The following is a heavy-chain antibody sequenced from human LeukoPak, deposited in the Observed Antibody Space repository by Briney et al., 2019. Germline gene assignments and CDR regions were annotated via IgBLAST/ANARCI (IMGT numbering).Heavy chain of an antibody. D-gene: IGHD3-22*01. CDR1: GFTFSRSA. J-gene: IGHJ4*02. V-gene: IGHV3-23*01. Sequence: PGGSLRLSCAASGFTFSRSAMSWVRQAPGEGLQWVSAISPSGTDYADSVKGRFTISRDNSQNMLYLQMNNLRAEDTAVYYCAKDPEGYSDYWGQGTLVTVSS. CDR3: AKDPEGYSDY. CDR2: ISPSGT.